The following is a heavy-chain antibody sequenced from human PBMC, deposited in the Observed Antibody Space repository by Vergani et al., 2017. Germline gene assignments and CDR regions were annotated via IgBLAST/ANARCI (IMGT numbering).Heavy chain of an antibody. CDR2: IHAGGST. D-gene: IGHD2-15*01. V-gene: IGHV4-61*02. CDR3: ARSRPYCTSGSCPAI. CDR1: GESIRSGSHY. Sequence: QVKLQESGPGLLKPSQTLSLTCTVSGESIRSGSHYWSWIRQPAGKGPEWIGHIHAGGSTDLNPPFKSRVSIPVDTSKSQFSLKLNSVTVADTAVYYCARSRPYCTSGSCPAIWGQGTLVTVSS. J-gene: IGHJ4*02.